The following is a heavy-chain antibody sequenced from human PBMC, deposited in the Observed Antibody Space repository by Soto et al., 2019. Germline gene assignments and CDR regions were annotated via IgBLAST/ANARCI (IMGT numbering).Heavy chain of an antibody. CDR2: ITPIFGTA. V-gene: IGHV1-69*12. CDR3: ARVHRRDYGDYYFDY. D-gene: IGHD4-17*01. CDR1: GGTFSSYT. Sequence: QVQLVQSGAEVKKPGSSVKVSCKASGGTFSSYTISWVRQAPGQGLEWMGGITPIFGTANYAQKFQGRVTITADESTSTAYMELSSLRSEDTAVYYCARVHRRDYGDYYFDYWGQGTLVTVSS. J-gene: IGHJ4*02.